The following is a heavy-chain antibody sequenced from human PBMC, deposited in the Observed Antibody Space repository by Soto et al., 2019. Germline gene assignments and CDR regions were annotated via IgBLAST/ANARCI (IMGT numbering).Heavy chain of an antibody. CDR1: GFTFSTYS. Sequence: GGSLRLSCVGSGFTFSTYSINWVGQAPGKGLEWVSSISSRSDIYYADSVKGRFTISRDNAKNSVSLQMNSLRAEDTAVYYCARDGLSVAGKTYYYYGMDVWGQGTTVTVSS. V-gene: IGHV3-21*01. J-gene: IGHJ6*02. D-gene: IGHD6-19*01. CDR2: ISSRSDI. CDR3: ARDGLSVAGKTYYYYGMDV.